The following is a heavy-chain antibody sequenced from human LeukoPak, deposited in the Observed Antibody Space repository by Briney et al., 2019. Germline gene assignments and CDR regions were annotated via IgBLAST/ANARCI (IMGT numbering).Heavy chain of an antibody. J-gene: IGHJ4*02. Sequence: SETLSLTCAVSGGSISSTPSYWGWIRQPPGKGLEWIGRIYYSGSTFYNPSLKSRVTISVDTSKNQLSLRLSSVTAADTAVYYCARHGSTDYFDYWGQGTLVTVSS. CDR2: IYYSGST. D-gene: IGHD2-2*03. CDR3: ARHGSTDYFDY. V-gene: IGHV4-39*01. CDR1: GGSISSTPSY.